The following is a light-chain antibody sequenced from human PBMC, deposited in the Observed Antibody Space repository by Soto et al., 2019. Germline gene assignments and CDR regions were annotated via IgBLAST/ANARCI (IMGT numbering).Light chain of an antibody. CDR1: QNVNSNF. CDR2: GVS. Sequence: EIVLTQSPDTLSLSPGERATLSCRASQNVNSNFFAWYQQKAGQAPRLLIYGVSSRATGIPDRFSGSGADTDFTLTISGLEPEDFAVYYCQQYGSSPLTFGGGTKVDIK. CDR3: QQYGSSPLT. J-gene: IGKJ4*01. V-gene: IGKV3-20*01.